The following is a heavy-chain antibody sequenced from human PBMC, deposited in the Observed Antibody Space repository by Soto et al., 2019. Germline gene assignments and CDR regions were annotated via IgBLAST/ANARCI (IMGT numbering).Heavy chain of an antibody. CDR2: IIPILGTA. J-gene: IGHJ6*02. CDR1: GGTFSSYA. Sequence: SVKVSCKASGGTFSSYAISWVRQAPGQGLEWMGGIIPILGTANYAQKFQGRVTITADESTSTAYMELSSLRSEDTAVYYCARESRPGLPAAIRGSMRYYYGMDVWG. CDR3: ARESRPGLPAAIRGSMRYYYGMDV. D-gene: IGHD2-2*02. V-gene: IGHV1-69*13.